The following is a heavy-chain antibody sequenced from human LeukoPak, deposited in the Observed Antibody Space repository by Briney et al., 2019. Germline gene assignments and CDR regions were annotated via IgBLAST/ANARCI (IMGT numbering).Heavy chain of an antibody. V-gene: IGHV3-74*01. CDR2: INSDGSST. CDR1: GFTFSSYW. D-gene: IGHD3-22*01. CDR3: ARDPMYCYDSSGYYYELPYFDY. Sequence: PGGSLRLSCAASGFTFSSYWMHWVRQAPGKGLVWVSRINSDGSSTSYADSMKGRFTISRDNAKNSLYLQMNSLRAEDTAVYYCARDPMYCYDSSGYYYELPYFDYWGQGTLVTVSS. J-gene: IGHJ4*02.